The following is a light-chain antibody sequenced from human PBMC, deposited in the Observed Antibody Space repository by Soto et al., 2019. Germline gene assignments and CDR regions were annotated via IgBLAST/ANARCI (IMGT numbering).Light chain of an antibody. V-gene: IGLV2-14*01. Sequence: QSALTQPASVSGSPVQSITISCTGTSSNVGGYNYVSWYQQHPGEVPKLIIFNVNNRPPGLSNRFSGCKSGNTASLTISGLQAEDEADYYCSSFTSSITYVFGTGTKVTVL. CDR2: NVN. CDR1: SSNVGGYNY. J-gene: IGLJ1*01. CDR3: SSFTSSITYV.